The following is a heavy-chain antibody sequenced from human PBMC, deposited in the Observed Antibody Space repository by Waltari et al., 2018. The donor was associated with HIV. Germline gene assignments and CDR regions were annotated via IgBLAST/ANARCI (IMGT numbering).Heavy chain of an antibody. D-gene: IGHD3-22*01. V-gene: IGHV3-21*01. Sequence: EVQLVESGGGLVKPGGSLRLSCAASGFTFSSYSMNWVRQAPGKGLEWVSSISSSSSYIYYADSGKGRFTISRDNAKNSLYLQMNSLRAEDTAVYYCARAFVSGWLPDYWGQGTLVTVSS. CDR2: ISSSSSYI. CDR3: ARAFVSGWLPDY. J-gene: IGHJ4*02. CDR1: GFTFSSYS.